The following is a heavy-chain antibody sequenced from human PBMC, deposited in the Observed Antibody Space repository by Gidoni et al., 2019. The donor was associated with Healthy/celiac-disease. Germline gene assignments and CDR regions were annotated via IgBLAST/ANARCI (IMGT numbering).Heavy chain of an antibody. CDR2: INHSGST. CDR1: AGSFSGDY. J-gene: IGHJ4*02. D-gene: IGHD1-26*01. Sequence: QVQLQQWGAGLLKPSETLSLTCAVYAGSFSGDYWRWIRQPSGKWLEWIGEINHSGSTNYNPSLKRRVTISVDTSKNQYALKLSTVTAADTAVYYCARGRSLYSESHIPFDYWGQGTLVTVSS. V-gene: IGHV4-34*01. CDR3: ARGRSLYSESHIPFDY.